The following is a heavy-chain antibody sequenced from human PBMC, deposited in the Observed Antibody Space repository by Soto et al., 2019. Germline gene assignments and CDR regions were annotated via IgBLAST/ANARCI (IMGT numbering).Heavy chain of an antibody. CDR1: GYSFTSYW. V-gene: IGHV5-51*01. Sequence: GESLKISCRGSGYSFTSYWIGWVRQMPGKGLEWMGIIYPGDSDTRYSPSFQGQVTISADKSISTAYLQWSSLKASDTAMYYCARLRYCSSTSCYGGRNPFDIWGQGTMVTVSS. D-gene: IGHD2-2*01. CDR2: IYPGDSDT. CDR3: ARLRYCSSTSCYGGRNPFDI. J-gene: IGHJ3*02.